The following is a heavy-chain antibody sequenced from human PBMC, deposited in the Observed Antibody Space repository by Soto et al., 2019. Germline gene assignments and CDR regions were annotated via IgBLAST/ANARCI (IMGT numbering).Heavy chain of an antibody. CDR3: TTEQVVPAAMGYYYYYYGMDV. CDR2: IKSKTDGGTT. D-gene: IGHD2-2*01. Sequence: PGGSLRLSCAASGFTFSNAWMNWVRQAPGKGLEWVGRIKSKTDGGTTDYAAPVKGRFTISRDDSKNTLYLQMNSLKTEDTAVYYCTTEQVVPAAMGYYYYYYGMDVWGQGTTVTVSS. V-gene: IGHV3-15*07. J-gene: IGHJ6*02. CDR1: GFTFSNAW.